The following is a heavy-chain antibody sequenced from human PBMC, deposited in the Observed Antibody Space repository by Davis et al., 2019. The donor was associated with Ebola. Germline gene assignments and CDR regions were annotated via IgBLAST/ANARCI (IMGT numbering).Heavy chain of an antibody. J-gene: IGHJ4*02. D-gene: IGHD5-12*01. Sequence: MPSETLSLTCAVYGGSFSGYYWSWIRQPPGKGLEWIGEINHSGSTNYNPSLKSRVTISVDTSKNQFSLKLSSVTAADTAVYYCARGGGGYGPGDYYFDYWGQGTLVTVSS. CDR2: INHSGST. V-gene: IGHV4-34*01. CDR3: ARGGGGYGPGDYYFDY. CDR1: GGSFSGYY.